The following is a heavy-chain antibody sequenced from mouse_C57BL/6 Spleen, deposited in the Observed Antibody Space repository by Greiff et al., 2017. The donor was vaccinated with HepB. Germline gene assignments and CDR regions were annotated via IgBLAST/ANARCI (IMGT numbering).Heavy chain of an antibody. D-gene: IGHD4-1*01. V-gene: IGHV5-9*01. J-gene: IGHJ2*01. CDR2: ISGGGGNT. CDR1: GFTFSSYT. CDR3: ARQDWDGDYFDY. Sequence: DVKLVESGGGLVKPGGSLKLSCAASGFTFSSYTMSWVRQTPEKRLEWVATISGGGGNTYYPDSVKGRFTISRDNAKNTLYLQMSSLRSEDTALYYCARQDWDGDYFDYWGQGTTLTVSS.